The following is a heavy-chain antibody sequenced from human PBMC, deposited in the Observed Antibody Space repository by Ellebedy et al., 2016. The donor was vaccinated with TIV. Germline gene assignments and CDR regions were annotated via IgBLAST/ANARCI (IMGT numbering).Heavy chain of an antibody. CDR3: ARDLGELLPALNFDY. J-gene: IGHJ4*02. V-gene: IGHV3-11*04. D-gene: IGHD1-26*01. CDR1: GFTFSDYY. Sequence: GESLKISCAASGFTFSDYYMSWIRQAPGKGLEWVSYISSSGSTIYYADSVKGRFTISRDNAKNSLYLQMNSLRAEDTAVYYCARDLGELLPALNFDYWGQGSLVTVSS. CDR2: ISSSGSTI.